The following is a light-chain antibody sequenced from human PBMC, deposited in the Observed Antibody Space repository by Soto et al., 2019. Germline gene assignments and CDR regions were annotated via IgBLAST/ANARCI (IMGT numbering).Light chain of an antibody. CDR1: SSDVGSYNL. CDR3: CSYAGSSSGV. J-gene: IGLJ3*02. Sequence: QSALTQPDFVSGSPGQSITISCTGTSSDVGSYNLVSWYQQHPGKDPKLLIYEGSKRPSGVSNRFSGSKSGDTASLTISGLQAEDEADYYCCSYAGSSSGVFGGGTKLTVL. CDR2: EGS. V-gene: IGLV2-23*01.